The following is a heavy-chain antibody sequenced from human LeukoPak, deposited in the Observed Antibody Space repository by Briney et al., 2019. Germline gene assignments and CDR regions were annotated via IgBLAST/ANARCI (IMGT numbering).Heavy chain of an antibody. CDR1: GGSISSSSYY. CDR2: IYYSGST. CDR3: ARRSGYKISFDY. V-gene: IGHV4-39*07. Sequence: PSETLSLTCTVSGGSISSSSYYWGWIRQPPGKGLEWIGSIYYSGSTNYNPSLKSRVTISVDTSKNQFSLKLSSVTAADTAVYYCARRSGYKISFDYWGQGTLVTVSS. D-gene: IGHD5-12*01. J-gene: IGHJ4*02.